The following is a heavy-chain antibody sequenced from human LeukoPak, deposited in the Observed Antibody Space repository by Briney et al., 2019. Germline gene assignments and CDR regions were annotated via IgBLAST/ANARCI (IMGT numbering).Heavy chain of an antibody. CDR3: ARLLRPGGRKGDAFDI. Sequence: SQTLSLTCTVSGGSISGHHWTWIRQPPGTGLEWIGYFYDSGDFNYNPSLKSRVTIWMDMSNNQFSLTMSSVTAADTAMYYCARLLRPGGRKGDAFDIWGQGTLVAVSS. V-gene: IGHV4-59*08. CDR1: GGSISGHH. J-gene: IGHJ3*02. D-gene: IGHD1-26*01. CDR2: FYDSGDF.